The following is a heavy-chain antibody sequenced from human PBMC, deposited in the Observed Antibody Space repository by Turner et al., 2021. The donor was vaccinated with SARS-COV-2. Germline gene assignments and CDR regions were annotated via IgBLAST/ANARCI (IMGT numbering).Heavy chain of an antibody. J-gene: IGHJ6*02. D-gene: IGHD1-1*01. CDR3: SMGRDDLNMHV. V-gene: IGHV1-2*02. CDR2: SNPDNGDS. CDR1: GYKFSDHY. Sequence: QLQLEQSGVEVKKPGASEKVSCRASGYKFSDHYIHWVRLAPGQGLEWMGWSNPDNGDSYHAQKFQGRITMTRDTSLNTAYMELITLRSDDTAEYYCSMGRDDLNMHVWGQGTMVIVSS.